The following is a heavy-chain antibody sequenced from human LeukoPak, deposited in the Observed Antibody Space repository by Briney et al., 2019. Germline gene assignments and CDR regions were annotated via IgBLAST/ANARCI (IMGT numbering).Heavy chain of an antibody. CDR2: IYYSGST. Sequence: PSETLSLTCTVSGGSISSSSYYWGWIRQPPGKGLEWIGSIYYSGSTYYNPSLKSRVTISVDTSKNQFSLKLSSVTAADTAVYYCARGVITGTHTPYYFDYWGQGTLVTVSS. D-gene: IGHD1-7*01. CDR3: ARGVITGTHTPYYFDY. J-gene: IGHJ4*02. CDR1: GGSISSSSYY. V-gene: IGHV4-39*01.